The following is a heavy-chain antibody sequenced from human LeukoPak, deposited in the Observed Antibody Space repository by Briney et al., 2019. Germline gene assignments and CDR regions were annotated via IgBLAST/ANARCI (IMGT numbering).Heavy chain of an antibody. Sequence: GESLKISCKGPGYHFPTFWVVWVRQMPGKGLEWMGIIYPGDSNTRYCPSFQGQVTISANKSISTAYLQWSSLKTLCTAKYYYAIAFSSTTRYQNFHYWGQGTLVTVSS. CDR3: AIAFSSTTRYQNFHY. CDR2: IYPGDSNT. D-gene: IGHD2-2*01. V-gene: IGHV5-51*01. CDR1: GYHFPTFW. J-gene: IGHJ4*02.